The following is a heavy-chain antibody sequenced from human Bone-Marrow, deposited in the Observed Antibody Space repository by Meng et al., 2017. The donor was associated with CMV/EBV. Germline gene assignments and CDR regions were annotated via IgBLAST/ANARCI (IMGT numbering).Heavy chain of an antibody. CDR3: ANLQTGRWLQFLGA. D-gene: IGHD5-24*01. CDR1: GGTFSSYA. CDR2: IIPIFGTA. J-gene: IGHJ5*02. Sequence: SVKVSCKASGGTFSSYAISWVRQAPGQGLEWMGGIIPIFGTANYAQKFQGRVTITTDESTSTAYMELSSLRSEDTTVDYCANLQTGRWLQFLGAWGQGNLVTVSS. V-gene: IGHV1-69*05.